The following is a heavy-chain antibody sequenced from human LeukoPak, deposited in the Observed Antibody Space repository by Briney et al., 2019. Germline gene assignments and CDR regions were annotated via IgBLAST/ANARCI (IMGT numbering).Heavy chain of an antibody. V-gene: IGHV3-11*01. J-gene: IGHJ4*02. CDR3: ARAYYDFWSGYPLDW. Sequence: GGSLRLSCAASGFTFSSYAMSWIRQAPGKGLEWVSYIGYSGKTLSYADSVKGRFTISRDNAKSTLYLQMNNLTAGDTAVYYCARAYYDFWSGYPLDWWGQGTLVTVSS. D-gene: IGHD3-3*01. CDR2: IGYSGKTL. CDR1: GFTFSSYA.